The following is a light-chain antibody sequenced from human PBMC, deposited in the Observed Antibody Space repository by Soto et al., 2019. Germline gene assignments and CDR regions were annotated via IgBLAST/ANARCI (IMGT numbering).Light chain of an antibody. CDR1: GSNIGSNY. CDR2: RNN. Sequence: QSVLTQPPSASGTPGQRVTISCSGSGSNIGSNYVYWYQQLPGTAPKLLIYRNNQRPSGVPDRLSGSKSATSASLAISGLRSEDEAGYYCAAWDGSLSSVVFGGGTKLTVL. CDR3: AAWDGSLSSVV. V-gene: IGLV1-47*01. J-gene: IGLJ2*01.